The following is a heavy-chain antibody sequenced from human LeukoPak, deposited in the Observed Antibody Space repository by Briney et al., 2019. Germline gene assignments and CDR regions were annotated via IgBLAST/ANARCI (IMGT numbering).Heavy chain of an antibody. V-gene: IGHV3-7*01. D-gene: IGHD5-12*01. Sequence: GGSLRLSCAASGFTFSSYAMSWVRQAPGKGLEWVANIRQDGSEKYYVDSVKGRFTISRDNAKNSLYLQMNSLRAEDTAVYYCARDGVDIVATTEPYYYYYMDVWGKGTTVTVSS. J-gene: IGHJ6*03. CDR3: ARDGVDIVATTEPYYYYYMDV. CDR2: IRQDGSEK. CDR1: GFTFSSYA.